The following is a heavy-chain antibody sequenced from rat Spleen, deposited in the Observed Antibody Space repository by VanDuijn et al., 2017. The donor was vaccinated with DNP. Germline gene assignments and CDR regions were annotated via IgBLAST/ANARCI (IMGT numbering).Heavy chain of an antibody. D-gene: IGHD1-1*01. CDR1: GFSLTDYS. V-gene: IGHV2-19*01. J-gene: IGHJ3*01. Sequence: QVQLKESGPGLVQPSETLSLTCTVSGFSLTDYSVHWVRQPPGKGLEWIAAVSSGGNTYYNSGLKSRLSISRDTSKSQVSCKMNSLQTEVTAIYLCTRVYYSAEDWFAYWGQGTLVTVSS. CDR2: VSSGGNT. CDR3: TRVYYSAEDWFAY.